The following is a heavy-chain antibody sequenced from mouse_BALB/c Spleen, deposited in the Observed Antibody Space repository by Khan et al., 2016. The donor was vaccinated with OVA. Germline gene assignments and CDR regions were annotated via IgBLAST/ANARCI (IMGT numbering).Heavy chain of an antibody. V-gene: IGHV1-31*01. D-gene: IGHD1-2*01. Sequence: EVQLQQSGPGLVKPWPSLKISCTASGYSFTSYYIQSLIQRHATSLEWCIYIVTYSGATTYNQKFKGKATLTVDKSSNTAYIHFHTLTSEDSALFDSTWHDYVARITYWGQGTLVTVSA. J-gene: IGHJ3*01. CDR3: TWHDYVARITY. CDR1: GYSFTSYY. CDR2: IVTYSGAT.